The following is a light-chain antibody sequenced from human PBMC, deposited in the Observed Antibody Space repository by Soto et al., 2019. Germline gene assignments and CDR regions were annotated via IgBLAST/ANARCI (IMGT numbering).Light chain of an antibody. V-gene: IGLV2-14*01. J-gene: IGLJ3*02. CDR2: EVS. CDR1: SSDVGGYNY. Sequence: QSALTQPASVSGSPGQSITISCTGTSSDVGGYNYVSWYQQHPGKAPKLMIYEVSNRPSGVSNRFSGSKSGNTASLTISGLPAEDEADYYCRSYTTITLWVFGGGTKLTVL. CDR3: RSYTTITLWV.